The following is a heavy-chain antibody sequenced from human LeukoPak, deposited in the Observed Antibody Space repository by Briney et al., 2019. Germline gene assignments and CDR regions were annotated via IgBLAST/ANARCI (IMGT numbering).Heavy chain of an antibody. CDR2: IIPIFGTA. D-gene: IGHD3-3*01. V-gene: IGHV1-69*05. CDR1: GGTFSSYA. CDR3: ARSDFWSGYYTGM. J-gene: IGHJ4*02. Sequence: ASVKVSCKASGGTFSSYAISCVRQAPGQGLEWMGRIIPIFGTANCAQKFQGRVTITTDESTSTAYMELNSLRSEYTAVYYCARSDFWSGYYTGMWGQGTLVTVSS.